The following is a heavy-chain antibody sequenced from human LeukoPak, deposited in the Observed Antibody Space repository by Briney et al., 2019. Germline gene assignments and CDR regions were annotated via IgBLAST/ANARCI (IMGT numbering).Heavy chain of an antibody. J-gene: IGHJ5*02. CDR3: AREGGSGSPRFDP. CDR1: GFTFSSYA. CDR2: ISYDGSNK. D-gene: IGHD3-10*01. Sequence: GKSLRLSCAASGFTFSSYAMHWVRQAPGKGLEWVAVISYDGSNKYYADSVKGRFTISRDNPKNTLYLQMNSLRAEDTAVYYCAREGGSGSPRFDPWGQGTLVTVSS. V-gene: IGHV3-30-3*01.